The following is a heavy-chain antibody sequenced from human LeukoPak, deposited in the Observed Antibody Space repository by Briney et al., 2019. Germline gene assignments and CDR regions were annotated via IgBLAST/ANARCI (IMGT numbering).Heavy chain of an antibody. J-gene: IGHJ6*02. V-gene: IGHV1-18*01. Sequence: ASVKVSCKASGYTFTTYVISWVRQAPGQGLEWMGWISPYNGNTNYAQKLQGRVTMTTDTSTSTAYMELRSLRSDDTAVYYCARDQALGGYYGMDVWGQGTTVTVSS. CDR3: ARDQALGGYYGMDV. D-gene: IGHD3-16*01. CDR2: ISPYNGNT. CDR1: GYTFTTYV.